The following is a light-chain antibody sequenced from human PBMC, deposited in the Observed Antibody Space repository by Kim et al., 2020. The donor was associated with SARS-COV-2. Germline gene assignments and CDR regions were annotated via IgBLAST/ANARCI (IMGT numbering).Light chain of an antibody. J-gene: IGLJ2*01. Sequence: SYELTQPPSVSVAPGKTARITCGGNNIGSKSVHWYQQKPGQAPVLVIYYDSDRPSGIPERFSGSNSGNTATLTISRVEAGDEADYYCQVWDSSSGHVLFGGGTKLTVL. CDR2: YDS. V-gene: IGLV3-21*04. CDR1: NIGSKS. CDR3: QVWDSSSGHVL.